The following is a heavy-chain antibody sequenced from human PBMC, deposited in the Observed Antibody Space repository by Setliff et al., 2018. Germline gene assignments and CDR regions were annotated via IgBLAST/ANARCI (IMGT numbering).Heavy chain of an antibody. CDR3: ARENGYCSGGYCYFMFDY. J-gene: IGHJ4*02. V-gene: IGHV4-59*11. CDR2: IHFSGNT. CDR1: DGSSSSHY. Sequence: SETLSLTCTVSDGSSSSHYWSWIRQPPGKGLEWIGYIHFSGNTNYNPSLKSRVTLSLDTSKNQFSLELSSVTAADTAMSYCARENGYCSGGYCYFMFDYWGQGTLVTVSS. D-gene: IGHD2-15*01.